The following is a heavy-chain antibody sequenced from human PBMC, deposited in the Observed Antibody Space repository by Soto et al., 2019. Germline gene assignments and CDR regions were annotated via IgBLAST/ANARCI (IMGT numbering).Heavy chain of an antibody. CDR2: INGNGRKT. V-gene: IGHV3-23*01. Sequence: EEQLLESGGDLVQPGGSLKLSCAASGFTFSSYAMNWVRQAPGKGLEWVSSINGNGRKTSYADSVRGRFTISRDNSKKTLFLHVNSLRAEDTAVYYCVKDLNFDFWTGYRYYAMEIWGKGTTVTVSA. CDR3: VKDLNFDFWTGYRYYAMEI. CDR1: GFTFSSYA. J-gene: IGHJ6*04. D-gene: IGHD3-3*01.